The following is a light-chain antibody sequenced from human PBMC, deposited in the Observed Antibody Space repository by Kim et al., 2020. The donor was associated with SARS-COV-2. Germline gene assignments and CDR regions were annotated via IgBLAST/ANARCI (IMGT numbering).Light chain of an antibody. CDR2: DAS. V-gene: IGKV1-5*01. Sequence: GDRVTIPCRASQSFSNWLAWYQQKPGKAPKLLISDASSLEGGVPSRFTGSESGTEFTLIITGLQPDDFATYYCQQYKTYPWTFGQGTKVDIK. CDR3: QQYKTYPWT. CDR1: QSFSNW. J-gene: IGKJ1*01.